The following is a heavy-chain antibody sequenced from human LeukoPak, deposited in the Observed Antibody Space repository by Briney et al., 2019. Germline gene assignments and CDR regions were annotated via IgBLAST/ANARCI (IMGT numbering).Heavy chain of an antibody. CDR1: GGSISSSNW. D-gene: IGHD3-10*01. V-gene: IGHV4-4*02. CDR2: IYHSGST. Sequence: PSETLSLTCAVSGGSISSSNWWSWVRPPPGKGLEWIGEIYHSGSTNYNPSLKSRVTISVDKSKNQFSLKLSSVTAADTAVYYCARESYYYGSGSYYTLDYWGQGTLVTVSS. CDR3: ARESYYYGSGSYYTLDY. J-gene: IGHJ4*02.